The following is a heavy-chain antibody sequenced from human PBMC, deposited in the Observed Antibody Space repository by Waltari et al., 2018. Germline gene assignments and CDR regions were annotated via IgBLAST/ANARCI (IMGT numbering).Heavy chain of an antibody. CDR1: GGSISSSSYY. V-gene: IGHV4-39*01. CDR2: IYYSGST. D-gene: IGHD2-15*01. J-gene: IGHJ5*02. Sequence: QLQLQESGPGLVKPSETLSLTCTVSGGSISSSSYYWGWIRQPPGKGLEWIWSIYYSGSTDSTPSLRSRVTISVDTSKIQFSLKLSSLTAADTAVYYCARRGVAGVGRCSGGSCYSPWFDPWGQGTLVTVSS. CDR3: ARRGVAGVGRCSGGSCYSPWFDP.